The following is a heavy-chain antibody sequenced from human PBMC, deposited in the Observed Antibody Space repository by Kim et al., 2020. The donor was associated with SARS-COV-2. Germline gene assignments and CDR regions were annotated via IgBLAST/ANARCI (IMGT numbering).Heavy chain of an antibody. CDR3: ATGGYRGFDS. V-gene: IGHV3-30*02. Sequence: SKEYHPDSVKGRFTMSRVTSKNILYLRMNSLRPVDTAVYYCATGGYRGFDSWGQGTLVTVSS. D-gene: IGHD5-12*01. J-gene: IGHJ4*02. CDR2: SKE.